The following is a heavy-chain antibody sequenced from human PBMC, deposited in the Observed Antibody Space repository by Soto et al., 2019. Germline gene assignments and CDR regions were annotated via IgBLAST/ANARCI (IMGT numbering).Heavy chain of an antibody. J-gene: IGHJ5*02. V-gene: IGHV3-23*01. CDR1: GFTFSSYA. CDR2: ISGSGGST. Sequence: EVQLLESGGGLVQPGGSLRLSCAASGFTFSSYAMSWVRQAPGKGLEWVSAISGSGGSTYYADSVKGRFTISRDNSKNPLYLQMNSLRAEDTAVYYCAKVRAAPSWFDPWGQGTLVTVSS. D-gene: IGHD6-13*01. CDR3: AKVRAAPSWFDP.